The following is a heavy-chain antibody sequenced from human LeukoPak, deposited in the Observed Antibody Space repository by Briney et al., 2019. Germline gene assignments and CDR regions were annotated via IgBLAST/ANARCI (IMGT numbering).Heavy chain of an antibody. CDR2: IYYSGST. CDR1: GGSISSYY. D-gene: IGHD1-1*01. J-gene: IGHJ6*02. V-gene: IGHV4-59*08. Sequence: SETLSLTCAVSGGSISSYYWSWIRLPPGKGLEWIGYIYYSGSTNYNPSLKSRVTISVDTSKNQFSLKLSSVTAADTAVYYCARQLEPDYYYYYGMDVWGQGTTVTVSS. CDR3: ARQLEPDYYYYYGMDV.